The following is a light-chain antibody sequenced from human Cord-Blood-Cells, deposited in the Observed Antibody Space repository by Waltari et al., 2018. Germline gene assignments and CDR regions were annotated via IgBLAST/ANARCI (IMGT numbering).Light chain of an antibody. J-gene: IGKJ2*01. CDR1: QSISSY. Sequence: DIQMTPSPPSLSASVGDRVTLTCRASQSISSYLNWYQQKPGKAPKLLIYAASSLQSGVPSRFSGSGSGTDFTLTISSLQPEDFATYYCQQSYSTPYTFGQGTKLEIK. V-gene: IGKV1-39*01. CDR2: AAS. CDR3: QQSYSTPYT.